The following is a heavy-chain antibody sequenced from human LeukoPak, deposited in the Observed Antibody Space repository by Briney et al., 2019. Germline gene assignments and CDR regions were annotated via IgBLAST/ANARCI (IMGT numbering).Heavy chain of an antibody. CDR3: ARDFGRYYFDY. CDR1: GFTFSSYE. CDR2: ISSSGSTI. D-gene: IGHD3-10*01. J-gene: IGHJ4*02. Sequence: GGSLRLSCAASGFTFSSYEMNWVRQAPGKGLEWVSYISSSGSTIYYADSVKGRFTISRDNAENSLYLQMNSLRAEDTAVYYCARDFGRYYFDYWGQGTLVTVSS. V-gene: IGHV3-48*03.